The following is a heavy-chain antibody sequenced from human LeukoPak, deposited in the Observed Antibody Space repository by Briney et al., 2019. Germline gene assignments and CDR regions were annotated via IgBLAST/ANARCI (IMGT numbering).Heavy chain of an antibody. Sequence: PSETLSLTCTVSGGSISSYYWSWLRQPAGKGLEWIGRIYTSGSTNYNPSLKSRVTMSVDTSKNQFSLTLSSVTAADTAVYYCAHTGYSSGWSASPYFDYWGQGTLVTVSS. CDR3: AHTGYSSGWSASPYFDY. CDR1: GGSISSYY. J-gene: IGHJ4*02. CDR2: IYTSGST. D-gene: IGHD6-19*01. V-gene: IGHV4-4*07.